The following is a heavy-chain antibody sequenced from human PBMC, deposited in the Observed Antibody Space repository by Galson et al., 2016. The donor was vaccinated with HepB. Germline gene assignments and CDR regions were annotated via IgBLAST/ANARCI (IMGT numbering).Heavy chain of an antibody. J-gene: IGHJ6*02. CDR1: GFTFSTYA. V-gene: IGHV3-23*01. Sequence: SLRLSCAASGFTFSTYAMNWVRQAPGKGLEWVSAMSGSGGSTYYADYVKGRFTMSRDNSKNTLYLQLNSLRAEDAAVYYCAEPPPFVYRASLRGYYYHAMDVWGQGTTVTVSS. CDR2: MSGSGGST. CDR3: AEPPPFVYRASLRGYYYHAMDV. D-gene: IGHD3-10*01.